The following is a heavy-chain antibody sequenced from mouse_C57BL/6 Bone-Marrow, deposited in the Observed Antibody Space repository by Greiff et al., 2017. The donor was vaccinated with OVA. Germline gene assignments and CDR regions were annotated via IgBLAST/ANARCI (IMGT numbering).Heavy chain of an antibody. J-gene: IGHJ3*01. CDR1: GYSFTGYY. D-gene: IGHD1-1*01. CDR2: IDPSTGGT. CDR3: ARRDYGSSSAY. Sequence: VQLQQSGPELVKPGASVKISCKASGYSFTGYYMNWVKQSPEKSLEWIGEIDPSTGGTTYNQKFKAKATLTVDKSSSTAYMQRKSLKAEDSAVYYCARRDYGSSSAYWGQGTLVTVSA. V-gene: IGHV1-42*01.